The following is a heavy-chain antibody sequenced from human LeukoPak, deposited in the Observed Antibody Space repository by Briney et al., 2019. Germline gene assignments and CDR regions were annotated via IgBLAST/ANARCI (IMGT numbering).Heavy chain of an antibody. J-gene: IGHJ4*02. D-gene: IGHD3-10*01. CDR1: GFTFSSYS. Sequence: PGGSLRLSCAASGFTFSSYSMNWVRQAPGKGLEWVSYISSSGSTIYYADSVKGRFTISRDNAKNSLYLQMNSLRAEDTAVYYCASDSGSYAHYWGQGTLVTVSS. CDR2: ISSSGSTI. CDR3: ASDSGSYAHY. V-gene: IGHV3-48*04.